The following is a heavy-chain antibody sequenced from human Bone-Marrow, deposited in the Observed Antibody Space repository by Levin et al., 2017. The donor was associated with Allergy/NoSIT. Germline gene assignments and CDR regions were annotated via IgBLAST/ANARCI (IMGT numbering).Heavy chain of an antibody. V-gene: IGHV3-33*01. J-gene: IGHJ6*02. Sequence: GGSLRLSCAASGFTFSSYGMHWVRQAPGKGLEWVAVIWYNGSDKYHADSGKGRFTISRDNSKNTLYLQMNSLRAEDTAVYYCSRHIDYNNDFVLRGCLDVGAKGPRSPSP. CDR2: IWYNGSDK. D-gene: IGHD4-11*01. CDR3: SRHIDYNNDFVLRGCLDV. CDR1: GFTFSSYG.